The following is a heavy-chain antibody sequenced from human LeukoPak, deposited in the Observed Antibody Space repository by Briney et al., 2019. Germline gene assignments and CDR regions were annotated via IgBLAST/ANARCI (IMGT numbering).Heavy chain of an antibody. Sequence: SETLSLTCALSGESITSDNWWSWIRQPPGKGLEWIGEINHFGSTNYNPSLKSRVTISIDTSKNQFSLKLSSVTAADTAVYYCARIRSRKWGFDYWGQGTLVTVSS. D-gene: IGHD1-26*01. CDR3: ARIRSRKWGFDY. V-gene: IGHV4-4*02. CDR2: INHFGST. J-gene: IGHJ4*02. CDR1: GESITSDNW.